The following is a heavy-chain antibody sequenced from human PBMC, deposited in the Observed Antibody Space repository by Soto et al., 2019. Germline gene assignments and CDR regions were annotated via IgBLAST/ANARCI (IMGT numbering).Heavy chain of an antibody. J-gene: IGHJ4*02. Sequence: QVQLVESGGGVVQPGRSLRLSCAASGLTFSNHGMHWVRQAPGKGLEWVAHISFDGSNKYYADFVEGRLTISRDDSKNTVYLQMDSLRPEDTAVYYCATDKGNRYFDYLGQGPLVTVSS. CDR1: GLTFSNHG. D-gene: IGHD4-4*01. CDR3: ATDKGNRYFDY. CDR2: ISFDGSNK. V-gene: IGHV3-30*03.